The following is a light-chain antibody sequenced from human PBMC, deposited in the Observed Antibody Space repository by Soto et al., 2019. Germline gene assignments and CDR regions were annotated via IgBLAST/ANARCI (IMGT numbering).Light chain of an antibody. V-gene: IGKV3-20*01. Sequence: EIVLTQSPGTLYLSPGERATLSCRASQSVPRSYLAWNQQKPGQAPRLLIYGTSSRATGIQDRFSGSGSGTDFTLTISRLEPEDFAVFDCQQYGSSITFGQGTRLEIK. CDR3: QQYGSSIT. CDR2: GTS. J-gene: IGKJ5*01. CDR1: QSVPRSY.